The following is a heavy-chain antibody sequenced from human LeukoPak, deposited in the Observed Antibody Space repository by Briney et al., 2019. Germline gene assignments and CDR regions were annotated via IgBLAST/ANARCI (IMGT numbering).Heavy chain of an antibody. CDR1: GYTFTSYG. CDR2: TSAYNGNT. J-gene: IGHJ4*02. V-gene: IGHV1-18*01. Sequence: ASVKVSCKASGYTFTSYGISWVRQAPGQGLEWMGWTSAYNGNTNYAQKLQGRVTMTTDTSTSTAYMELRSLRSDDTAVYYCARVGAQGIVVVYMSYFDYWGQGTLVTVSS. D-gene: IGHD3-22*01. CDR3: ARVGAQGIVVVYMSYFDY.